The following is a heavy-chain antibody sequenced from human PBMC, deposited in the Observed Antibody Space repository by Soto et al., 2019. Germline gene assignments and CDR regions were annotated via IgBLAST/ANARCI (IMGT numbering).Heavy chain of an antibody. Sequence: QVQLVQSGADVKKPGSSVKVSCKASGATFSSSTFTWVRQAPGQGLEWMGRIIPMFGITNSAQKFQGRLGITADESTITVFMDMSSLSSDETAIYYCATGALTFGGVLNAWGQGTLVTVSS. D-gene: IGHD3-16*01. CDR2: IIPMFGIT. CDR3: ATGALTFGGVLNA. CDR1: GATFSSST. J-gene: IGHJ4*02. V-gene: IGHV1-69*02.